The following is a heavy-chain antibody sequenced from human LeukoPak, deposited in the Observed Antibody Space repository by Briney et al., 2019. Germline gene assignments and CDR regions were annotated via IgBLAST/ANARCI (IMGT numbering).Heavy chain of an antibody. J-gene: IGHJ4*02. CDR2: ISSSSSYI. CDR3: ARGHWELERRQVN. D-gene: IGHD1-1*01. V-gene: IGHV3-21*01. Sequence: GGSLRLSCAASGFTFSSYSMNWVRQAPGKGLEWVSSISSSSSYIYYADSVKGRFTISRDNAKNSLYLQMNSLRAEDTAVYYCARGHWELERRQVNWGQGTLVTVSS. CDR1: GFTFSSYS.